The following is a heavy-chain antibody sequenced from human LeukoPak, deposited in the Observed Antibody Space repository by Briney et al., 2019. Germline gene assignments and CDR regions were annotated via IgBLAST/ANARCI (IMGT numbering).Heavy chain of an antibody. D-gene: IGHD3-3*01. CDR1: GFTLRSYS. V-gene: IGHV3-21*01. CDR3: ARGPLEEELWTTLYLYFAL. J-gene: IGHJ2*01. CDR2: ISSSSADI. Sequence: GGSLRLSCVASGFTLRSYSMTWVRQAPGKGLEWVSSISSSSADIFHGDSMKGRFTISRDNAKNSLYLQMNSLRAEDTAVYYCARGPLEEELWTTLYLYFALWGRGTLVTVSS.